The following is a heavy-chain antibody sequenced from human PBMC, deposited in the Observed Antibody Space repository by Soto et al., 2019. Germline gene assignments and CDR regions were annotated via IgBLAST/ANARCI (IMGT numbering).Heavy chain of an antibody. V-gene: IGHV1-18*01. J-gene: IGHJ5*02. CDR1: GYTFSSIG. CDR2: LSPYKGNT. D-gene: IGHD6-13*01. CDR3: AREYSSSWFNWFDP. Sequence: ASVKVSCKASGYTFSSIGISWVRQAPGQGLEWMGWLSPYKGNTHYAQGLQGRVTMTTDTSTSTAYMELRSLRSDDTAVYYCAREYSSSWFNWFDPWGQGTLVTVSS.